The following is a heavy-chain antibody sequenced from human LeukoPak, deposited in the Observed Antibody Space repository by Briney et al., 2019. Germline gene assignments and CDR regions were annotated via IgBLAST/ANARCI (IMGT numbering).Heavy chain of an antibody. V-gene: IGHV4-30-2*01. D-gene: IGHD6-19*01. Sequence: SQTLSLTCTVSGGSISSGGYYWSWIRQPPGKGLEWVGYIYHSGSTYYNPSLKSRVTISVDTSKNQFSLKLSSVTAADTAVYYCATHSSGWYGWFDPWGQGTLVTVSS. CDR1: GGSISSGGYY. CDR3: ATHSSGWYGWFDP. J-gene: IGHJ5*02. CDR2: IYHSGST.